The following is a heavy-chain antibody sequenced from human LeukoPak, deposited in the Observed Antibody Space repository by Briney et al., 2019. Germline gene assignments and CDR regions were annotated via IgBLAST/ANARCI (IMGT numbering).Heavy chain of an antibody. D-gene: IGHD3-16*02. CDR3: AREGDSRWGELSP. V-gene: IGHV3-33*01. J-gene: IGHJ1*01. CDR1: GFTFSTYA. Sequence: GGSLRLSCAASGFTFSTYAIHWVRQAPGKGLEWVAVIWFDGSEQYYADSVKGRFIISRDNSKSTSNLQLNSLRAEDTAVYYCAREGDSRWGELSPWGQGTLVTVSS. CDR2: IWFDGSEQ.